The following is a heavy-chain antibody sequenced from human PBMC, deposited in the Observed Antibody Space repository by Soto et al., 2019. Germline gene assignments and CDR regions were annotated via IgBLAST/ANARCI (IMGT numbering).Heavy chain of an antibody. D-gene: IGHD6-6*01. CDR2: ISSSSSYI. Sequence: GGSLRLSCAASVFPFSSYSMNWVRQAPGKGLEWVSSISSSSSYIYYADSVKGRFTISRDNAKNSLYLQMNSLRAEDTAVYYCARDWQLVPLLDYWGQGTLVTVSS. J-gene: IGHJ4*02. V-gene: IGHV3-21*01. CDR1: VFPFSSYS. CDR3: ARDWQLVPLLDY.